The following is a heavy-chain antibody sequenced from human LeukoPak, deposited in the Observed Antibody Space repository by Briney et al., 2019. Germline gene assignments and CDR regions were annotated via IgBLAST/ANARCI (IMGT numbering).Heavy chain of an antibody. J-gene: IGHJ6*03. D-gene: IGHD6-25*01. CDR1: GFTFSSYA. V-gene: IGHV3-30*04. CDR3: ARTAAARPYYYYFYMDV. CDR2: ISYDGSNK. Sequence: PGGSLRLSCAASGFTFSSYAMQWVRQAPGKGLEWVAVISYDGSNKYYADSVKGRFTISRDKSKNTLYLHMNSLRAEDTAVYYCARTAAARPYYYYFYMDVWGKGTTVTISS.